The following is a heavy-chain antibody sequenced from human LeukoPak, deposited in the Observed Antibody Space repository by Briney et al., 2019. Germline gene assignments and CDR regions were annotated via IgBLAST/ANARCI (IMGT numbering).Heavy chain of an antibody. V-gene: IGHV3-74*01. CDR3: ATGNYYDSRGYYTFGH. CDR2: INGDGSTT. CDR1: GFTFSRYW. Sequence: GGSLRLSCAASGFTFSRYWVHWVRQAPGKGLVWVSRINGDGSTTSYADSVKGGFTIPRDNAKNTLYLQMNSLRAEDTAVYYCATGNYYDSRGYYTFGHWGQGTLVTVSS. D-gene: IGHD3-22*01. J-gene: IGHJ1*01.